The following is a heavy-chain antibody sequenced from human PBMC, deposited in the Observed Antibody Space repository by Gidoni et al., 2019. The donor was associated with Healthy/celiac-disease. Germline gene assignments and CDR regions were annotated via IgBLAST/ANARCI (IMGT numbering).Heavy chain of an antibody. D-gene: IGHD4-17*01. J-gene: IGHJ4*02. CDR2: IYHIGIP. CDR3: ARVSQPMAIYGDYVVDY. V-gene: IGHV4-31*03. CDR1: GGSISSGGSY. Sequence: QVQLQESGPGLVKPSQTLSLTCTVSGGSISSGGSYWSWIRQPPGKGLEWICSIYHIGIPYYTPSLQSRVTISVDTSKNQFSLKLSSVTAADTAVYYCARVSQPMAIYGDYVVDYWGQGTLVTVSS.